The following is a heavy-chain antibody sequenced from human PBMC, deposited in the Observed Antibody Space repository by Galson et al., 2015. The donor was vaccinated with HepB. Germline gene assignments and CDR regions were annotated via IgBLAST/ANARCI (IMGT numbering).Heavy chain of an antibody. J-gene: IGHJ5*02. CDR3: ARGLEDGHNFFRGWQSRNNYFDP. Sequence: SLRLSCAASGFTFRNYAMSWVRQAPGKGLEWVSTISGSGVTTYYADSVKGRFTISRDNVRNSLDLQMNSLRGEDTAVYFCARGLEDGHNFFRGWQSRNNYFDPWGQGTLVTVSS. V-gene: IGHV3-23*01. CDR1: GFTFRNYA. D-gene: IGHD2/OR15-2a*01. CDR2: ISGSGVTT.